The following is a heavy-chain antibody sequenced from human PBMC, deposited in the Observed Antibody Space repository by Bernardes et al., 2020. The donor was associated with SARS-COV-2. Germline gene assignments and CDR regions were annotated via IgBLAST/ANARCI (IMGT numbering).Heavy chain of an antibody. D-gene: IGHD2-15*01. J-gene: IGHJ3*02. CDR2: IYYSGST. CDR1: GGSISSYY. CDR3: ARLGLGYCSGGRCYDAFDI. V-gene: IGHV4-59*08. Sequence: SETLSLTCTVSGGSISSYYWSWIRQPPGKGLEWIGYIYYSGSTNYNPSLKSRVTISVDTSKNQFSLKLSSVTAADTAVYYCARLGLGYCSGGRCYDAFDIWGQGTMVTVSS.